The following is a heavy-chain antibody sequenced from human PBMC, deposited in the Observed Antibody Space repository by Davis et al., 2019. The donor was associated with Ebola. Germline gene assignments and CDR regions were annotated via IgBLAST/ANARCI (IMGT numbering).Heavy chain of an antibody. J-gene: IGHJ6*02. D-gene: IGHD4/OR15-4a*01. CDR2: ISYDGSDK. V-gene: IGHV3-30*18. Sequence: GESLKISCAASGFTFSNYGMHWVRQAPGKGLEWAALISYDGSDKYHADSVKGRFTISRDNSKNTLYMQMNSLRAEDTAVYYCAKDRKRLLYYYAMDVWGQGTTVTVSS. CDR3: AKDRKRLLYYYAMDV. CDR1: GFTFSNYG.